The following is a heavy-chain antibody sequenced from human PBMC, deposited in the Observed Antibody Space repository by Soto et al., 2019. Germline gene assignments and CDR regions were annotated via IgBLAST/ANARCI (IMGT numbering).Heavy chain of an antibody. Sequence: ASVKVSCKASGGTFSSYAISWVRQAPGQGLEWMGGIIPIFGTANYAQKFQGRVTITADESTSTAYMELSSLRSEDTAVYYCARGSSGPIAAAGNYYYSGMDVWGQGTTVTVSS. CDR3: ARGSSGPIAAAGNYYYSGMDV. CDR1: GGTFSSYA. J-gene: IGHJ6*02. V-gene: IGHV1-69*13. CDR2: IIPIFGTA. D-gene: IGHD6-13*01.